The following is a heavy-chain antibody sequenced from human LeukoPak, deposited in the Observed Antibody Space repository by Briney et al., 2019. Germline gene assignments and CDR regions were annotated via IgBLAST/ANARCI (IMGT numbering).Heavy chain of an antibody. D-gene: IGHD3-10*01. Sequence: SQTLSLTCTVSGGSISSGCYYWSWIRQPAGKGLEWIGRIYTSGSTNYNPSLKSRVTISVDTSKNQFSLKLSSVTAADTAVYYCAREPLLWFGERRRAFDPWGQGTLVTVSS. J-gene: IGHJ5*02. CDR2: IYTSGST. CDR3: AREPLLWFGERRRAFDP. V-gene: IGHV4-61*02. CDR1: GGSISSGCYY.